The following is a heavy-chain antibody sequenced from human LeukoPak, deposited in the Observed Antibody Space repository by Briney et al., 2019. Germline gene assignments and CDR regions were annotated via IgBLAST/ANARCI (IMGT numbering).Heavy chain of an antibody. J-gene: IGHJ4*02. D-gene: IGHD2-15*01. V-gene: IGHV4-59*12. CDR3: ARGVYCSGGSCYSYKRRGYSHYFDY. CDR1: GGSISSYY. CDR2: IYYSGST. Sequence: PSETLSLTCTVSGGSISSYYWSWIRQPPGKGLEWIGYIYYSGSTNYNPSLKSRVTISVDTSKNQFSLKLSSVTAADTAVYYCARGVYCSGGSCYSYKRRGYSHYFDYWGQGTLVTVSS.